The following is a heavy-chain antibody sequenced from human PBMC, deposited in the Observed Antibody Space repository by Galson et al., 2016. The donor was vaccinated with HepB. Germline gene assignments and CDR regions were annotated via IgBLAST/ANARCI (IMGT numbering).Heavy chain of an antibody. J-gene: IGHJ4*02. D-gene: IGHD1-26*01. CDR3: ARDLHSGSYTFDY. Sequence: SLRLSCAASGFTFSSFSMNWVRQAPGRGLEWVSYISSSTIIYYADSVKGRITISRDNAKNSLYLQMNSLRDEDTAVYYCARDLHSGSYTFDYWGRGTLVTVSS. CDR1: GFTFSSFS. CDR2: ISSSTII. V-gene: IGHV3-48*02.